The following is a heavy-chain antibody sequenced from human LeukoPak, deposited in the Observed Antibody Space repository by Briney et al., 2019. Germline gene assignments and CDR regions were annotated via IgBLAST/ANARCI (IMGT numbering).Heavy chain of an antibody. D-gene: IGHD2-2*01. V-gene: IGHV3-30*02. CDR1: GFTFSSYG. CDR2: IRYDGSNK. CDR3: AKVPKRGIVVVPAAALGDY. Sequence: GGSLRLSCAASGFTFSSYGMHWVRKAPGKGREGVAFIRYDGSNKYYADSVKGRFTISRDNSKNTLYLQMNSLRAEDTAVYYCAKVPKRGIVVVPAAALGDYWGQGTLVTVSS. J-gene: IGHJ4*02.